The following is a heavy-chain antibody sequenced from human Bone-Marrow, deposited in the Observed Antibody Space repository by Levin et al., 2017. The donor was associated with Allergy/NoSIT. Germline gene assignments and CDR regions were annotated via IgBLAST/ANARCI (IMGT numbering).Heavy chain of an antibody. CDR3: AREIPHFYDPDGYGWRAFDV. CDR1: GFNVNDNY. J-gene: IGHJ3*01. Sequence: PGGSLRLSCAVSGFNVNDNYMTWVRQAPGKGLEWISLIYSGENKYYADSVKGRFTISRDTSNNTLYLQMNGLRTEDTAIYFCAREIPHFYDPDGYGWRAFDVWGRGTRVTVSS. V-gene: IGHV3-53*01. CDR2: IYSGENK. D-gene: IGHD3-22*01.